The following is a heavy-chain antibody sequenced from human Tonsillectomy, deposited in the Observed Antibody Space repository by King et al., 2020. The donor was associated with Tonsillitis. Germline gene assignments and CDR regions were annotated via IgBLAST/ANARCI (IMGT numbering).Heavy chain of an antibody. V-gene: IGHV3-33*08. Sequence: QLVQSGGGVVQPGRSLRLSCAASGFTFSSYGMHWVRQAPGKGLEWVAVIWYDGSNKYYADSVKGRFTISRDNSKNTLYLQMNSLRAVDTAVYYCARAPIYRSRSYSNPEGLDYWGQGTLVTVSS. CDR2: IWYDGSNK. CDR3: ARAPIYRSRSYSNPEGLDY. J-gene: IGHJ4*02. CDR1: GFTFSSYG. D-gene: IGHD3-10*01.